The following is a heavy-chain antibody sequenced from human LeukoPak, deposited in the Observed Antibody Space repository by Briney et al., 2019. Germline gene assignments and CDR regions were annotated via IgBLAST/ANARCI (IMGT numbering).Heavy chain of an antibody. V-gene: IGHV1-69*05. CDR1: GGTFSSYA. D-gene: IGHD5-24*01. Sequence: ASVKVSCKAAGGTFSSYAISWVRQAPGQGLEWMGGIIPIFGTANYAQKFQGRVTITTDKSTRTAYMKLRSMSAEDTAVYYCARPGSEMATTGGLDYWGQGTLVTVSS. CDR2: IIPIFGTA. J-gene: IGHJ4*02. CDR3: ARPGSEMATTGGLDY.